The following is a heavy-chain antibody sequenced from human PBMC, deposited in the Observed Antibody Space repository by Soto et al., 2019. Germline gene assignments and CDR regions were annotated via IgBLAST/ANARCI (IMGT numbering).Heavy chain of an antibody. CDR3: ARESRFWGGLSLTWFAP. Sequence: GGSLRLSCAASGFTFRNYGMNWVRQAPGKGLEWVSYIGIGSSTKYYADSVKGRFTISRDNAKNSLYLQMNSLRDEDTALYYRARESRFWGGLSLTWFAPGGQGTLVPGSS. CDR2: IGIGSSTK. V-gene: IGHV3-48*02. CDR1: GFTFRNYG. J-gene: IGHJ5*02. D-gene: IGHD3-3*01.